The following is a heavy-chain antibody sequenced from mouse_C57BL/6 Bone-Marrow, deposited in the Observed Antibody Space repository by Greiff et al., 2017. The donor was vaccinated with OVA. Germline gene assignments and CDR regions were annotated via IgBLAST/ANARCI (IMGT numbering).Heavy chain of an antibody. V-gene: IGHV2-2*01. D-gene: IGHD2-4*01. CDR3: ARWHYDYPGFAY. CDR1: GFSLTSYG. CDR2: IWSGGST. J-gene: IGHJ3*01. Sequence: QVQLQQSGPGLVQPSQSLSITCTVSGFSLTSYGVHWVRQSPGKGLEWLGVIWSGGSTDYNAAFISRLSISKDNSKSQVFFKMNSLQADDTAIYYCARWHYDYPGFAYWGQGTLVTVSA.